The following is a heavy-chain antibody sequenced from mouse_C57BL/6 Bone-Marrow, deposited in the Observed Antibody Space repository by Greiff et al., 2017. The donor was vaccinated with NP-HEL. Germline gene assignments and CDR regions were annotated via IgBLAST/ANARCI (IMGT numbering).Heavy chain of an antibody. Sequence: EVQLQESGGDLVKPGGSLKLSCAASGFTFSSYGMSWVRQTPDKRLEWVATISSGGSYTYYPDSVKGRFTISRDNAKNTLYLQMSSLKSEDTARYYCARRGVVAPYYFDYWGQGTTLTVSS. J-gene: IGHJ2*01. CDR1: GFTFSSYG. CDR3: ARRGVVAPYYFDY. CDR2: ISSGGSYT. V-gene: IGHV5-6*01. D-gene: IGHD1-1*01.